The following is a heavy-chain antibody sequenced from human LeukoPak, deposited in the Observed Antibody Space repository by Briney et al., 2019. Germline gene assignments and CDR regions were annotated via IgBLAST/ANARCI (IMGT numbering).Heavy chain of an antibody. D-gene: IGHD5-18*01. Sequence: PSETLSLTCTVSGGSISSYYWSWIRQPPGKGLEWIGYIYYSGSTNYNPSLKSQVTISVDTSKNQFSLKLSSVTAADTAVYYCAGEGYTYGAYLVWGQGTLVTVSS. V-gene: IGHV4-59*01. CDR2: IYYSGST. CDR3: AGEGYTYGAYLV. J-gene: IGHJ4*02. CDR1: GGSISSYY.